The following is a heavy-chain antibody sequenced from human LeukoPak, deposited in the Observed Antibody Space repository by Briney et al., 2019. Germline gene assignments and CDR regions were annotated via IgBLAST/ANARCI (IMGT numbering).Heavy chain of an antibody. D-gene: IGHD3-3*01. CDR3: ARGFFD. J-gene: IGHJ4*02. V-gene: IGHV4-38-2*02. Sequence: SETLSLTCTVSGYSISSGYYWGWIRQPPGKGLEWIGSIYHSGSTYYNPSLKSRVTISVDTSKNQFSLKLSSVTAADTAVYYCARGFFDWGQGTLVTVSS. CDR2: IYHSGST. CDR1: GYSISSGYY.